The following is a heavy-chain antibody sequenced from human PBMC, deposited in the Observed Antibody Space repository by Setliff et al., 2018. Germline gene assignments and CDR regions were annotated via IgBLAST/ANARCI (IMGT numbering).Heavy chain of an antibody. CDR2: IKSKGEGETT. CDR3: TTGPRDSRAHMNWFDP. V-gene: IGHV3-15*01. CDR1: GITFKNAW. Sequence: LRLSCAASGITFKNAWMTWVRQAPGKGLEWVGRIKSKGEGETTNYAVPVKGRFIISGDDSRNTIYLQMNSLKIEDTGFYYCTTGPRDSRAHMNWFDPWGPGTLVTVSS. J-gene: IGHJ5*02. D-gene: IGHD3-22*01.